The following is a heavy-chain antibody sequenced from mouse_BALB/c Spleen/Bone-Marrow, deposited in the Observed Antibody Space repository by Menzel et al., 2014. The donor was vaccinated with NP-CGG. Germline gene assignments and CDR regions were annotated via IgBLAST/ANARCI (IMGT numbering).Heavy chain of an antibody. CDR3: ARPRGNYAMDY. CDR1: GFDFSRYW. V-gene: IGHV4-1*02. J-gene: IGHJ4*01. CDR2: INPDSSTI. Sequence: EVKLEESGGGLVQPGGSLKLSCAASGFDFSRYWMSWVRQAPGKGLEWIGGINPDSSTINYTPSLKDKFIISRDNAKNTLYLQMSKVRSEDTALYYCARPRGNYAMDYWGQGTSVTVSS.